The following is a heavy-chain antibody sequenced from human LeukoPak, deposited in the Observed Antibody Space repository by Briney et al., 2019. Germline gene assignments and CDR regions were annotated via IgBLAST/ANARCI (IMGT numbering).Heavy chain of an antibody. V-gene: IGHV3-30*04. J-gene: IGHJ4*02. CDR2: ISYDGSNK. D-gene: IGHD2-15*01. CDR1: GFTFSSYA. CDR3: ARDQLVAATHYFDY. Sequence: PGRSLSLSCAASGFTFSSYAMHWVRQAPGKGLEWVAVISYDGSNKYYADSVKGRFTISRDNSKNTLYLQMNSLRAEDTAVYYCARDQLVAATHYFDYWGQGTLVTVSS.